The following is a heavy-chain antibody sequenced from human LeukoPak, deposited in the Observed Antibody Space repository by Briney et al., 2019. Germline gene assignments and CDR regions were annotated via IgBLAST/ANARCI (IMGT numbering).Heavy chain of an antibody. CDR2: ISSSGSTI. CDR1: GFTFSDYY. J-gene: IGHJ4*02. Sequence: GGSLRLSCAASGFTFSDYYMSWIRQAPGKGLEWVSYISSSGSTIYYADSVKGRFTISRDNAKNSLYLQMNSLRAEDTAVYYCARDWEWLRLHTTPYYFDYWGQGTLVTVSS. D-gene: IGHD5-12*01. CDR3: ARDWEWLRLHTTPYYFDY. V-gene: IGHV3-11*01.